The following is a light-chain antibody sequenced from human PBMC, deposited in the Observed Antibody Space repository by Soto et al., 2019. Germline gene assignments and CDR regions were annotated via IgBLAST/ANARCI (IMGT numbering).Light chain of an antibody. CDR3: QQSYSTPRT. CDR2: AAS. Sequence: IRMTQSPSSLSASTGDRVTITCRASQSISSYLNWYQQKPGKAPKVLIYAASSLQSGVPSRFSGSGSGTDFTLTISSLQPEDFATYYCQQSYSTPRTFGQGTKVDI. CDR1: QSISSY. J-gene: IGKJ1*01. V-gene: IGKV1-39*01.